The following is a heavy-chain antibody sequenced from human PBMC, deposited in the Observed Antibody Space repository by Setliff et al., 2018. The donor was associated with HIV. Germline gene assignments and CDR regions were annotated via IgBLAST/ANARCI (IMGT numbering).Heavy chain of an antibody. Sequence: ASVKVSCKASGYTFTSYGFSWVRQAPGQGLEWMGGISADIGNTNYAQKLQGRVTMTTDTSTSTAYMELRTLRSDDTALYYCATSSRNYYYSYMDVWGKGTTVTVSS. D-gene: IGHD2-2*01. CDR3: ATSSRNYYYSYMDV. CDR1: GYTFTSYG. J-gene: IGHJ6*03. V-gene: IGHV1-18*01. CDR2: ISADIGNT.